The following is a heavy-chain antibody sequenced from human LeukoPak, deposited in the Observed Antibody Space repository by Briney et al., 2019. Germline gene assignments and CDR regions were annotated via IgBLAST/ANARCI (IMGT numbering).Heavy chain of an antibody. J-gene: IGHJ4*02. CDR2: MKQDRSEK. D-gene: IGHD3-22*01. CDR1: GCTLSRYW. V-gene: IGHV3-7*01. Sequence: PGGSLRVSCAASGCTLSRYWMSWVRQAPGKGLEWVANMKQDRSEKNYVDSVKGRFTISRDNAENSLHLQMNSLRAEDTAVYYCARDFNYYDSSVNYFDYWGQGTLVTVSS. CDR3: ARDFNYYDSSVNYFDY.